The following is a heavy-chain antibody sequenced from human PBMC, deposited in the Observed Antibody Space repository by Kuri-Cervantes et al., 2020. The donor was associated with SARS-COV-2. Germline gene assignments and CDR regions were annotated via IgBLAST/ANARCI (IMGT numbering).Heavy chain of an antibody. J-gene: IGHJ5*02. D-gene: IGHD6-13*01. CDR1: GGTFSSYA. Sequence: SVKVSCKASGGTFSSYAISWVRQAPGQGLEWMGGIIPILGIANYEQKFQGRVTITADKSTSTAYMELSSLRSEDTAVYYCARSGVSYSSSWSNWFDPWGQGTLVTVSS. V-gene: IGHV1-69*10. CDR3: ARSGVSYSSSWSNWFDP. CDR2: IIPILGIA.